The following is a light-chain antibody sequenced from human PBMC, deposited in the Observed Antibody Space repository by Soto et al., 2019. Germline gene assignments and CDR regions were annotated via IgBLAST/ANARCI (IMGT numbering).Light chain of an antibody. J-gene: IGKJ1*01. Sequence: DIVMTQSPDSLAVSLGERATINCKSSQSVLYSSNNKNYLAWYQQKPGQPPKLLIYWASTRESGVPDRFSGSGSGTDFTLTISSLXXEXXXXXXCQQYYSTPRTFGQGTKVXIK. CDR1: QSVLYSSNNKNY. V-gene: IGKV4-1*01. CDR3: QQYYSTPRT. CDR2: WAS.